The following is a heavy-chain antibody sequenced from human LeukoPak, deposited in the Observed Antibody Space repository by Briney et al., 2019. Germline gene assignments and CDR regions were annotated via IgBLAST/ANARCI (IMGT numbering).Heavy chain of an antibody. V-gene: IGHV4-59*01. CDR3: ARVRRSDYYYYYMDV. CDR2: IYYSGST. CDR1: GGSISSYY. Sequence: TSETLSLTCTVSGGSISSYYWSWIRQPPGKGLEWIGYIYYSGSTNYNPSLKSRVTISVDTSKNQFSLKLSSVTAADTAVYYCARVRRSDYYYYYMDVWGKGTTVTVSS. J-gene: IGHJ6*03.